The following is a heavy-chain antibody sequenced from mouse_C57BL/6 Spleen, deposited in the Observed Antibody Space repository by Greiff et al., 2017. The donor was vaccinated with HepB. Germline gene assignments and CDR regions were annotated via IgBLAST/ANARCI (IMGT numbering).Heavy chain of an antibody. Sequence: EVQRVESGGGLVQSGRSLRLSCATSGFTFSDFYMEWVRQAPGKGLEWIAASRNKANDYTTEYSASVKGRFIVSRDTSQSILYLQMNALRAEDTAIYYCARDGEDGYYIWFAYWGQGTLVTVSA. V-gene: IGHV7-1*01. D-gene: IGHD2-3*01. CDR3: ARDGEDGYYIWFAY. J-gene: IGHJ3*01. CDR2: SRNKANDYTT. CDR1: GFTFSDFY.